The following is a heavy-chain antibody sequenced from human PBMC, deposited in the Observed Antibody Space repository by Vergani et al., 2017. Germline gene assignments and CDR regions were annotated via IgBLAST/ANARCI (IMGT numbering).Heavy chain of an antibody. CDR3: AGATYYCYYGMDV. CDR1: GFTFSSYA. D-gene: IGHD1-26*01. V-gene: IGHV3-23*01. Sequence: EVQLLESGGGLVQPGGSLRLSCAASGFTFSSYAMSWVRQAPGKGLEWVSAISGSGGSTYYADSVKGRFTISRDNSKNTMYLQMNSLRAEDTAVYYCAGATYYCYYGMDVWGQGTTVTVSS. CDR2: ISGSGGST. J-gene: IGHJ6*02.